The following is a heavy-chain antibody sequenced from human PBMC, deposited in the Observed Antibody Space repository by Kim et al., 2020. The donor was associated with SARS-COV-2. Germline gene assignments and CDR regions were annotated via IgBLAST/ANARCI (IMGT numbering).Heavy chain of an antibody. CDR1: GFTFSSYG. D-gene: IGHD6-19*01. CDR2: ISYDGSNK. V-gene: IGHV3-30*18. J-gene: IGHJ6*02. Sequence: GGSLRLSCAASGFTFSSYGMHWVRQAPGKGLEWVAGISYDGSNKYYADSVKGRFTISRDNSKNTLYLQMNSLRAEDTAVYYCAKEGGSGWYSLYYYYGMDVWGQGTTVTVSS. CDR3: AKEGGSGWYSLYYYYGMDV.